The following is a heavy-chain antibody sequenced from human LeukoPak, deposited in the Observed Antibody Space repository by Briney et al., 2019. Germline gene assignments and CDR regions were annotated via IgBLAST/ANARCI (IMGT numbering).Heavy chain of an antibody. Sequence: NTSETLSLTRTVSGRSISSYYWRWVRQPPGKGLEWIGYIYYMGSTNYNPSLKSRVTISVDTSKNQFSLRLSSVTAADTAVYYCARRVGRWFGERAYYYNYLDVWGKGTTVTISS. CDR3: ARRVGRWFGERAYYYNYLDV. V-gene: IGHV4-59*12. CDR1: GRSISSYY. D-gene: IGHD3-10*01. CDR2: IYYMGST. J-gene: IGHJ6*03.